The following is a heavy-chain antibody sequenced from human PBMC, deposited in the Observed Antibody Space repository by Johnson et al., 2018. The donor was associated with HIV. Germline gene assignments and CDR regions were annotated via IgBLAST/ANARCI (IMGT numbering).Heavy chain of an antibody. D-gene: IGHD2-2*01. CDR3: ARGLGSRSAFDI. V-gene: IGHV3-53*01. CDR1: GFTVSSDY. J-gene: IGHJ3*02. Sequence: VQLVESGGGLIQPGGSLRLSCAVSGFTVSSDYMSWVRQAPGKGLEWVSVIYSGGSTYYADSVKGRFTISRDNSKNTLYLQMNSVIAEDTAVYYCARGLGSRSAFDIWGQGTMVTVSS. CDR2: IYSGGST.